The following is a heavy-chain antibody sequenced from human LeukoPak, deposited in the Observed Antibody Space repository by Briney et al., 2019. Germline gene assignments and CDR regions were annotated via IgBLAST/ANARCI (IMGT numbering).Heavy chain of an antibody. V-gene: IGHV3-23*01. J-gene: IGHJ5*02. CDR3: AKDMGDIWFGESPNWFDP. CDR1: GFTFSSYA. CDR2: ISGSGGST. D-gene: IGHD3-10*01. Sequence: PGGSLRLSCAASGFTFSSYAMSRVRQAPGKGLEWVSAISGSGGSTYYADSVKGRFTISRDNSKNTLYLQMNSLRAEDTAVYYCAKDMGDIWFGESPNWFDPWGQGTLVTVSS.